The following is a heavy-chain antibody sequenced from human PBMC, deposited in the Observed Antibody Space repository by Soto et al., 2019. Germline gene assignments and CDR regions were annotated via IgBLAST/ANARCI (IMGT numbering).Heavy chain of an antibody. V-gene: IGHV1-2*04. Sequence: ASVKVSCKASGYTFTGYYMHWVRQAPGQGLEWMGWINPNSGGTNYAQKFQGWVTMTRDTSISTAYMELSRLRSDDTAVYYCARDRGSSSSKVGTYYYYGMDVWGQGTTVTVSS. CDR2: INPNSGGT. CDR1: GYTFTGYY. D-gene: IGHD6-6*01. CDR3: ARDRGSSSSKVGTYYYYGMDV. J-gene: IGHJ6*02.